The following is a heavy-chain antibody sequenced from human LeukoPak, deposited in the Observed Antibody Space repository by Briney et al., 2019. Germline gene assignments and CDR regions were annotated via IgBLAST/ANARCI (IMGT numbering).Heavy chain of an antibody. J-gene: IGHJ4*02. V-gene: IGHV3-53*01. CDR1: GFSVSSNY. D-gene: IGHD1-1*01. CDR3: ARDPWTYYFDY. CDR2: IYSGSGT. Sequence: PGGSLRLSCAASGFSVSSNYMSWVRQAPGKGLEWVSVIYSGSGTYYADSVKGRFTISRDNSKNTLYLQMNSLRAEDTAVYYCARDPWTYYFDYWGQGTLVTVSS.